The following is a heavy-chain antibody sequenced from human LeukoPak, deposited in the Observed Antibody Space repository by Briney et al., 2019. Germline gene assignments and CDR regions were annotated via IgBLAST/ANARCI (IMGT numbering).Heavy chain of an antibody. Sequence: SSETLSLTCTVSGDSISSSNFYWGWIRQPPGKGLEWIGSIYYSGATYYNPSLKSRVTISVDTSKNQFSLKLSSVTAADTAVFYCAGLVIAANPYFYYGMDVWGQGTTVTVSS. V-gene: IGHV4-39*01. D-gene: IGHD2-15*01. CDR1: GDSISSSNFY. CDR3: AGLVIAANPYFYYGMDV. J-gene: IGHJ6*02. CDR2: IYYSGAT.